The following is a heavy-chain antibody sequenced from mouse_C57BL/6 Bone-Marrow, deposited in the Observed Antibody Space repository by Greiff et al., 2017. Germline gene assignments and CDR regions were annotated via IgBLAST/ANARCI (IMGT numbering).Heavy chain of an antibody. CDR3: AREYYYGSSYYARL. D-gene: IGHD1-1*01. V-gene: IGHV1-55*01. CDR2: IYPGSGST. J-gene: IGHJ4*01. Sequence: QVQLKQPGAELVKPGASVKMSCKASGYTFTSYWITWVKQRPGQGLEWIGDIYPGSGSTNYNEKFKSKATLTVDTSSSTAYMQLSSLTSEDSAVYYCAREYYYGSSYYARLLGSRNLSHRFL. CDR1: GYTFTSYW.